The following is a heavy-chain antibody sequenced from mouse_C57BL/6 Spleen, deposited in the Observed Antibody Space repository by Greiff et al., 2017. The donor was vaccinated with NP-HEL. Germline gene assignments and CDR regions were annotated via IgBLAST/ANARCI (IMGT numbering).Heavy chain of an antibody. CDR1: GYTFTNYW. Sequence: VKLVESGAELVRPGTSVKMSCKASGYTFTNYWIGWAKQRPGHGLEWIGDIYPGGGYTNYNEKFKGKATLTADKSSSTAYMQFSSLTSEDSAIYYCARRTTVVPYYFDYWGQGTTLTVSS. J-gene: IGHJ2*01. CDR2: IYPGGGYT. CDR3: ARRTTVVPYYFDY. V-gene: IGHV1-63*01. D-gene: IGHD1-1*01.